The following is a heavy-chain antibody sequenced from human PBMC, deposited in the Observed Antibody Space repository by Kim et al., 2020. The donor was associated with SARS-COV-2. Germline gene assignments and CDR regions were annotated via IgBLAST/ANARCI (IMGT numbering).Heavy chain of an antibody. CDR1: GSTFSRHT. V-gene: IGHV3-21*01. CDR2: ISGSTTYM. D-gene: IGHD4-17*01. CDR3: VREGSYYGDYA. Sequence: GGSLRLSCATSGSTFSRHTMTWVRQAPGKGLEWVSAISGSTTYMYYADSVRGRFTVSRDNGKNSLDLQMNSLRAEDTAVYYCVREGSYYGDYAWGQGTLV. J-gene: IGHJ5*02.